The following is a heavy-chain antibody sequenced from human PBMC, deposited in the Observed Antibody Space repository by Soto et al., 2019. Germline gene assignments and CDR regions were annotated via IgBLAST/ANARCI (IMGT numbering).Heavy chain of an antibody. CDR1: GGTFSSYA. CDR3: AREVFGVVIIPPLSDYYGMDV. J-gene: IGHJ6*02. D-gene: IGHD3-3*01. V-gene: IGHV1-69*13. Sequence: VASVKVSCKASGGTFSSYAISWVRQAPGQGLEWMGGIIPIFGTANYAQKFQGRVTITADESTSTAYMELSSLRSEDTAVYYCAREVFGVVIIPPLSDYYGMDVWGQGTTVTVSS. CDR2: IIPIFGTA.